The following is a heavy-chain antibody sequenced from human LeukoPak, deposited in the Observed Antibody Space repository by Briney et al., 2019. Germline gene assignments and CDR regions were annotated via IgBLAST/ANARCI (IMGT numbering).Heavy chain of an antibody. D-gene: IGHD3-3*01. CDR2: INPSGGST. V-gene: IGHV1-46*01. CDR3: AALGVNYDFWSGYYEASLAAQPYYYYGMDV. Sequence: ASVKVSCKASGYTFTSYYMHWVRQAPGQGLEWMGIINPSGGSTNYAQKFQERVTITRDMSTSTAYMELSSLRSEDTAVYYCAALGVNYDFWSGYYEASLAAQPYYYYGMDVWGQGTTVTVSS. CDR1: GYTFTSYY. J-gene: IGHJ6*02.